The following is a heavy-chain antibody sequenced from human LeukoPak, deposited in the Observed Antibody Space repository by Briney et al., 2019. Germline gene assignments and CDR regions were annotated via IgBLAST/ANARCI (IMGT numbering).Heavy chain of an antibody. Sequence: SVKVSCKASGGTFSSYAISWVRQAPGQGLEWMGGIIPIFGTANYAQKFQGRVTITADKSTSTAYMELSSLRSEDTAVYYCARVGNGDYGYYYYYMDVWGKGTTVTVSS. D-gene: IGHD4-17*01. CDR3: ARVGNGDYGYYYYYMDV. CDR2: IIPIFGTA. J-gene: IGHJ6*03. CDR1: GGTFSSYA. V-gene: IGHV1-69*06.